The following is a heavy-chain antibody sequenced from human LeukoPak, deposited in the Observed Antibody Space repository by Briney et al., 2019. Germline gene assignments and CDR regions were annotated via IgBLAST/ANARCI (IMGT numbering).Heavy chain of an antibody. D-gene: IGHD3-10*01. CDR1: GFTFSSYS. J-gene: IGHJ4*02. V-gene: IGHV3-21*01. CDR3: ARDRAVRGVFDY. CDR2: ISSSSSYI. Sequence: GGSLRLSXAASGFTFSSYSMNWVRQAPGKGLEWVSSISSSSSYIYYADSVKGRFTISRDNAKNSLYLQMNSLRAEDTAVYYCARDRAVRGVFDYWGQGTLVTVSS.